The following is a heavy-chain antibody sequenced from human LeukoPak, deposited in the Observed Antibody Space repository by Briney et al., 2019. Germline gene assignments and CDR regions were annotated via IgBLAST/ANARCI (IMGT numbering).Heavy chain of an antibody. V-gene: IGHV4-59*08. CDR2: VSYSGST. J-gene: IGHJ6*02. CDR3: TRHAPDYGNHMDV. Sequence: SETLSLTCTVSGASISSYYWSWIRQPPGKGLEWIGYVSYSGSTNYNPSLKSRVTLSLDTSKSHFSLRLSSVTAADTAVHYCTRHAPDYGNHMDVWGQGTTVTVSS. D-gene: IGHD4-17*01. CDR1: GASISSYY.